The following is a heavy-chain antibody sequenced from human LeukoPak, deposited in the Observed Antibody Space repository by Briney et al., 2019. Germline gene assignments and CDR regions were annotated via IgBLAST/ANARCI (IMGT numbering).Heavy chain of an antibody. CDR2: IRYDASNK. D-gene: IGHD3-10*01. CDR3: ARDGNYRVADDI. Sequence: PGGSLRLSCVASGFTFSNYGIHWVRQAPGKGLEWVAFIRYDASNKYYADSVKGRFTVSRDNSKNTLYLQLNTLRPEDTAVYFCARDGNYRVADDIWGQGTMVTVSS. V-gene: IGHV3-30*02. CDR1: GFTFSNYG. J-gene: IGHJ3*02.